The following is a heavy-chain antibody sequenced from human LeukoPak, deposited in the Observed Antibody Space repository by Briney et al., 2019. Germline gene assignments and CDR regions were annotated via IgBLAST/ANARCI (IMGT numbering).Heavy chain of an antibody. CDR3: ARIDIAAEACDY. CDR1: GGSISSSSYY. D-gene: IGHD6-13*01. CDR2: IYYSGST. V-gene: IGHV4-61*01. Sequence: SETLSLTCTVSGGSISSSSYYWSWIRQPPGKGLEWIGYIYYSGSTSYNPSLKSRVTISVDTSKNQFSLKLISVTAADTAVYYCARIDIAAEACDYWGQGTLVTVSS. J-gene: IGHJ4*02.